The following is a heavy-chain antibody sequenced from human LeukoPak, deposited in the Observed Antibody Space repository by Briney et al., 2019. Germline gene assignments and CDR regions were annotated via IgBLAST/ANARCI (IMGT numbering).Heavy chain of an antibody. CDR3: ARDGKSKQGFDY. V-gene: IGHV3-7*01. CDR2: IKQDGSDK. CDR1: GLTFSTNR. D-gene: IGHD4-23*01. J-gene: IGHJ4*02. Sequence: PGGSLRLSCAASGLTFSTNRMSWVRQAPGKGLEWVANIKQDGSDKNYVDSVKGRFTISRDNAKNSLYLQMNSLRVEDTAVYYCARDGKSKQGFDYWGQGTLVTVSS.